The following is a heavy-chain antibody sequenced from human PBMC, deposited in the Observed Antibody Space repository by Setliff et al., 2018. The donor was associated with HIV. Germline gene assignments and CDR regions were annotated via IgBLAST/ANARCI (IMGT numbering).Heavy chain of an antibody. J-gene: IGHJ3*02. Sequence: PSETLSLTCSVSGASIRGHYWSWIRQSPGKGLEWIGNIYYSGNTNYNPSFKSRVTISVDTSKNQFSLRVNSVTAADTAVYYCARSLVPSGYYYGRHAFDIWGQGTEVTVSS. CDR1: GASIRGHY. CDR2: IYYSGNT. CDR3: ARSLVPSGYYYGRHAFDI. D-gene: IGHD3-22*01. V-gene: IGHV4-59*08.